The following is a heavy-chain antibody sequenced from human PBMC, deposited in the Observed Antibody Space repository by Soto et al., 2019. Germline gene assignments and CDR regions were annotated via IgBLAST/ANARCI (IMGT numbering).Heavy chain of an antibody. CDR1: GFIVSSKY. Sequence: PGGSLRLSCAGSGFIVSSKYMSWVRQVPGKGLEWVSVIYSGGSTYYTDSVKGRFTISRDNSKNTLYLQMDSLRVEDTAVYYCAGSMIRGILKFDFWGQGTLVTVSS. V-gene: IGHV3-53*01. J-gene: IGHJ4*02. D-gene: IGHD3-10*01. CDR3: AGSMIRGILKFDF. CDR2: IYSGGST.